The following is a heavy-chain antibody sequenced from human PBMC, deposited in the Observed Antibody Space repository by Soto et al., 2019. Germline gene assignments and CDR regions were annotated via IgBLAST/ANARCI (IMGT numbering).Heavy chain of an antibody. CDR2: IWYDGSNK. Sequence: GGSLRLSCAASGFTFSSYGMHWVRQAPGKGLEWVAVIWYDGSNKYYADSVKGRFTISRDNSKNTLYLQMNSLRAEDTAVYYCARDQAAMVTCFDYWGQGTLVTVSS. D-gene: IGHD5-18*01. V-gene: IGHV3-33*01. J-gene: IGHJ4*02. CDR3: ARDQAAMVTCFDY. CDR1: GFTFSSYG.